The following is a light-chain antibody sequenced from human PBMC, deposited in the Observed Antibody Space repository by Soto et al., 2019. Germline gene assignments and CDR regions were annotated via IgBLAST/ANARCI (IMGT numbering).Light chain of an antibody. J-gene: IGLJ1*01. CDR1: SSNIGGNS. Sequence: QSVMTQPPSVSAAPGQRVTISCSGSSSNIGGNSVSWYQQLPGTAPKLLIYDDDNRPSGIPDRFSGSKSGTSATLGITGFQTGDEADYYCGSWDSSLSAYVFGTGTTLTVL. V-gene: IGLV1-51*01. CDR3: GSWDSSLSAYV. CDR2: DDD.